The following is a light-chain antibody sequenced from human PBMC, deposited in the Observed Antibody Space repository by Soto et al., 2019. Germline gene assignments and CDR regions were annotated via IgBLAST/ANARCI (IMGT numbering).Light chain of an antibody. CDR1: SSNIGNNY. CDR3: ATWDGSLPGEV. Sequence: QSALTQSPSVSAAPGQQVTISCSGSSSNIGNNYVSWYQQLPGTAPKLLIYDNNKRPSGIPDRFSGSKSGTSGTLDITGLQTGDEADYYCATWDGSLPGEVFGRGTKLTVL. CDR2: DNN. J-gene: IGLJ2*01. V-gene: IGLV1-51*01.